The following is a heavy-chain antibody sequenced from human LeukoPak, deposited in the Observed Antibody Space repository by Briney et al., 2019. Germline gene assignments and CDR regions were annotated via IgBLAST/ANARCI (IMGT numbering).Heavy chain of an antibody. V-gene: IGHV3-11*01. J-gene: IGHJ5*02. CDR3: AKSAVDFWSGYYTGDYYGP. Sequence: GGSLRLSCAASGFIFRDYYMSWIRQAPGKGLEWVSYISSSDSTIYYADSVKGRFTISRDNAKNSLYLQMNSLRAEDTAVYYCAKSAVDFWSGYYTGDYYGPWGQGTLVTVSS. D-gene: IGHD3-3*01. CDR1: GFIFRDYY. CDR2: ISSSDSTI.